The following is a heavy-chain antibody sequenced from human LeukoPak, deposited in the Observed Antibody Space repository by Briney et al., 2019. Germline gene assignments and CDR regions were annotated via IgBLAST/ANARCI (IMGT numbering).Heavy chain of an antibody. CDR2: IYYSGST. J-gene: IGHJ5*02. CDR1: GGSISSSSYY. Sequence: PSETLSLTCTVSGGSISSSSYYWGWIRQPPGKGLEWIGSIYYSGSTYYNPSLKSRVTISVDTSKNQFSLKLSSVTAADTAVYYCARLGAGTKNWFDPWGQGTLVTVSS. CDR3: ARLGAGTKNWFDP. D-gene: IGHD3-16*01. V-gene: IGHV4-39*01.